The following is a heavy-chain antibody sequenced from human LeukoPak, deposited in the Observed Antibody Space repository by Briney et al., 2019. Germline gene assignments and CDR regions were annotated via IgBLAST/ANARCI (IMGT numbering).Heavy chain of an antibody. CDR1: GYTFTSYG. Sequence: ASVKVSCKASGYTFTSYGISWVRQAPGQGLEWMGWISAYNGNTNYAQTFQGRVTMTRNTSISTAYMELSSLRSEDTAVYYCARASGSGTYYHIDYWGQGTLVTVSS. CDR2: ISAYNGNT. CDR3: ARASGSGTYYHIDY. V-gene: IGHV1-18*01. J-gene: IGHJ4*02. D-gene: IGHD3-10*01.